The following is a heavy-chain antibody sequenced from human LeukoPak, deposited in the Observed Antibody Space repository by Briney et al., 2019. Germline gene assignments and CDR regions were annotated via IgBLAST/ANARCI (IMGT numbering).Heavy chain of an antibody. Sequence: GGSLRPSCAASGFTFSDYYMSWIRQAPGKGLEWVSYISSSGSTIYYADSVKGRFTISRDNAKTSLYLQMNSLRAEDTAVYYCARARQLYGYSSSSDYWGQGTLVTVSS. V-gene: IGHV3-11*01. CDR3: ARARQLYGYSSSSDY. CDR1: GFTFSDYY. CDR2: ISSSGSTI. J-gene: IGHJ4*02. D-gene: IGHD6-6*01.